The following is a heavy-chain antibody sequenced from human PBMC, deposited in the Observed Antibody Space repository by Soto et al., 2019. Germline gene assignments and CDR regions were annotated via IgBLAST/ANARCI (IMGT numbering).Heavy chain of an antibody. CDR2: IFYTGIT. D-gene: IGHD5-12*01. CDR3: APGAGRDGYNTA. V-gene: IGHV4-59*01. J-gene: IGHJ4*02. CDR1: GDSITSSY. Sequence: QVQLQQSGPGLMKPSETLSLTCTVSGDSITSSYWSWFRQPPGKGLEYIGFIFYTGITSYNPSLKSRATISMNTSKNQFFLSLTSVTAADTAVYYCAPGAGRDGYNTARGQGTLVTVS.